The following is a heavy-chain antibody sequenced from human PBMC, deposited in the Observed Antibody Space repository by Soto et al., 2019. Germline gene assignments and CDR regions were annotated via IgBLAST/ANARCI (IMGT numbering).Heavy chain of an antibody. CDR2: IYYSGTT. D-gene: IGHD1-26*01. CDR3: ARVVSGSYFDY. J-gene: IGHJ4*02. Sequence: SETLSLTCTVSGGSITTGGYFWSWIRQHPVKGLEWIGYIYYSGTTHYNPSLKSRVTISVDTSKNQFSLKLSSVTAADTAVYYCARVVSGSYFDYWGQGTLVTVSS. V-gene: IGHV4-31*03. CDR1: GGSITTGGYF.